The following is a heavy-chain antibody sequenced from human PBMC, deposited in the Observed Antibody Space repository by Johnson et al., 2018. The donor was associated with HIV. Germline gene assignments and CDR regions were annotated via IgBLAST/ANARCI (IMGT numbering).Heavy chain of an antibody. J-gene: IGHJ3*02. CDR1: GFTFSSYA. D-gene: IGHD3-10*01. Sequence: VQLVESGGGVVQPGRSLRLSCAASGFTFSSYAMHWVRQAPGKGLEWVAVISYDGSNKYYADSVKGRFTISRDNAKNSLYLQMNSLRAEDTAVYYCAREGGVTMVDGFDIWGQGTMVTVSS. CDR3: AREGGVTMVDGFDI. CDR2: ISYDGSNK. V-gene: IGHV3-30-3*01.